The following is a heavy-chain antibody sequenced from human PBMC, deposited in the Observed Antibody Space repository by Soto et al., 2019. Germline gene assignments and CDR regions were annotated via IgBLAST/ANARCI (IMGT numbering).Heavy chain of an antibody. D-gene: IGHD6-13*01. CDR3: ASGGLAAAHYYYYYGMDV. V-gene: IGHV4-59*01. Sequence: PSETLSLTCTVSGGSISSYYWSWIRQPPGKGLEWIGYIYYSGSTNYNPSLKSRVTISVDTSKNQFSLKLSSVTAADTAVYYCASGGLAAAHYYYYYGMDVWGQGTTVTV. CDR2: IYYSGST. J-gene: IGHJ6*02. CDR1: GGSISSYY.